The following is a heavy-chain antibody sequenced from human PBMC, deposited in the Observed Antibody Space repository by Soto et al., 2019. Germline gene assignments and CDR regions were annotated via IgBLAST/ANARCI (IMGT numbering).Heavy chain of an antibody. CDR2: ISGSGGST. D-gene: IGHD6-6*01. V-gene: IGHV3-23*01. CDR1: GFTFSSYA. Sequence: GGSLRLSCAASGFTFSSYAMSWVRQAPGKGLEWVSAISGSGGSTYYADSVKGRFTISRDNSTNTLYMQMNSLRAEETSGYYCRENSSSSDYWGQGTLVTVSS. J-gene: IGHJ4*02. CDR3: RENSSSSDY.